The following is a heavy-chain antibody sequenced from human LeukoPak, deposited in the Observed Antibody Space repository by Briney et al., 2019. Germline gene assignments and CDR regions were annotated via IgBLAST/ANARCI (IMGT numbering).Heavy chain of an antibody. D-gene: IGHD6-13*01. CDR1: WFRFISYA. Sequence: GGAPRLSFSASWFRFISYAMSWGRPAPGEGVGGVSAVSGSGDRTYYVDSVKGRFTISRDNSKNTLYLQMNSLRAEDTAVYYCVKGGTQYSSGWSDYWGQGTLVTVSS. J-gene: IGHJ4*02. CDR3: VKGGTQYSSGWSDY. V-gene: IGHV3-23*01. CDR2: VSGSGDRT.